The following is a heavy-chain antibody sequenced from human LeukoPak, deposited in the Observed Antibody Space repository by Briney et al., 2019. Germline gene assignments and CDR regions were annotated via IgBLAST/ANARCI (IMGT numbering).Heavy chain of an antibody. Sequence: GGSLRLSCEASGFTFSSYSMNWVRQAPGKGLEWVSAIGTAGDTYYTGSVKGRFTISRENAKNSLYLQMNSLRAGDTAVYYCARVAKERVGGVYYFDYWGQGTLVTVSS. D-gene: IGHD1-1*01. CDR2: IGTAGDT. CDR3: ARVAKERVGGVYYFDY. V-gene: IGHV3-13*01. CDR1: GFTFSSYS. J-gene: IGHJ4*02.